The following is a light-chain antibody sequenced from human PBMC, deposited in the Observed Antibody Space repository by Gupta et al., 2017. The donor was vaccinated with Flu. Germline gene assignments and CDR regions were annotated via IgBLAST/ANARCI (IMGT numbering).Light chain of an antibody. CDR2: DTS. J-gene: IGLJ3*02. CDR1: SFNIGAGYN. Sequence: QPVLTQPPSVSGAPGQRVTISCTGSSFNIGAGYNVHLYQQLPGTSPKVLIYDTSSRPPVVPDRFSGSKSGTSASLAITGLRAEDEAHYYCHSYDSGLSGSVFGGGTKVTVL. CDR3: HSYDSGLSGSV. V-gene: IGLV1-40*01.